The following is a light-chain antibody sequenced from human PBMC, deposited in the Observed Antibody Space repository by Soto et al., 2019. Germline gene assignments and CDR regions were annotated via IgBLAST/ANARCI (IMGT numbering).Light chain of an antibody. CDR2: DAS. CDR3: QQYNSYST. CDR1: QSISDW. J-gene: IGKJ2*01. V-gene: IGKV1-5*01. Sequence: DIQMTQSPSTLSASVGDRVTITCRASQSISDWVAWYQQKPGKALKLLIYDASTLKSGVPSRFSGSRSGTEITLTISSLQPDDFATYYCQQYNSYSTFGQGTKLEIK.